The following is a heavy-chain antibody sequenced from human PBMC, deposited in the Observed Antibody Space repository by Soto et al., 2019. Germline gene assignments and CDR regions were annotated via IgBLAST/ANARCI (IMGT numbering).Heavy chain of an antibody. CDR3: ARDDYDFWSCYSLDENFDY. Sequence: EVQLVESGGGLVKPGGSLRLSCAASGFTFSSYSMNWVRQAPGKGLEWVSSISSSSSYIYYADSVKGRFTISRDNAKNSLYLQMNSLRAEDTAVYYCARDDYDFWSCYSLDENFDYWGQGTLVTVSS. J-gene: IGHJ4*02. D-gene: IGHD3-3*01. CDR1: GFTFSSYS. V-gene: IGHV3-21*01. CDR2: ISSSSSYI.